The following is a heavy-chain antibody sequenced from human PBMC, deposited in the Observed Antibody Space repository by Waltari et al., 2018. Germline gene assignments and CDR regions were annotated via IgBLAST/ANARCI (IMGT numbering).Heavy chain of an antibody. J-gene: IGHJ3*01. CDR2: VIPMFGTV. Sequence: QVQLMQSGAEVKKPGSSVKVSCKASGGTFSIHAISWVRQAPGQGLEWLGGVIPMFGTVNYAQRFQGRVTITAAESTSTIYMELHTLRSEDTAVYYCASGAGYCSSSNCPHDAFNVWGQGTMVTVSS. V-gene: IGHV1-69*01. CDR3: ASGAGYCSSSNCPHDAFNV. CDR1: GGTFSIHA. D-gene: IGHD2-2*01.